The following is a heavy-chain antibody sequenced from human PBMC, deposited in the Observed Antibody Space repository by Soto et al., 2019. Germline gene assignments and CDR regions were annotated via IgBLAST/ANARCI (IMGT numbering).Heavy chain of an antibody. D-gene: IGHD1-26*01. CDR2: ISDDGSKE. V-gene: IGHV3-30*18. J-gene: IGHJ4*02. CDR3: AKDLYVGSHQDRADS. CDR1: GFPFSSYG. Sequence: QVQLVESGGGVVQPGRSLRLSCAASGFPFSSYGMHSVRQVPGKGLEWAAVISDDGSKEWYADSVKGRFIISSDNSESTLGLQMYRLRAEDTAVYYCAKDLYVGSHQDRADSWGQATRVTVSS.